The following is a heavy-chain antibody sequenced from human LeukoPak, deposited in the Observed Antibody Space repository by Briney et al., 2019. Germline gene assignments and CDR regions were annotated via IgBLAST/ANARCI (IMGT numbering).Heavy chain of an antibody. Sequence: SETLSLTCTVSGGSIRSSYYYWGWIRQPPGKGLEWIGSIYDSGSTYYNPSLKSRVTISVDTSKNQFSLKLNSVTAADTAVYYCARGRVGRYISGYCSGGSCYKPGFDYWGQGTLVTVSS. V-gene: IGHV4-39*01. CDR3: ARGRVGRYISGYCSGGSCYKPGFDY. CDR2: IYDSGST. CDR1: GGSIRSSYYY. D-gene: IGHD2-15*01. J-gene: IGHJ4*02.